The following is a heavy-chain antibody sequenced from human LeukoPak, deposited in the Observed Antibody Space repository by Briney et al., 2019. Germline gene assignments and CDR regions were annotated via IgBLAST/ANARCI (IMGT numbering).Heavy chain of an antibody. CDR1: GYSFTSYW. D-gene: IGHD6-25*01. V-gene: IGHV5-51*01. J-gene: IGHJ4*02. Sequence: GESLKISGKGSGYSFTSYWIGWVRQLPGKGLEWMGIIYPGDSDTRYSPSLQGQVTLSVDKSISTAYLQWTSLKASDTAMYYCARQTSAASDYWGQGTLVSVSS. CDR3: ARQTSAASDY. CDR2: IYPGDSDT.